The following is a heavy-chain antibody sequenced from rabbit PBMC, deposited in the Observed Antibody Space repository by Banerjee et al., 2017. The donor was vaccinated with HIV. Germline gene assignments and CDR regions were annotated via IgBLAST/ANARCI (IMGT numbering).Heavy chain of an antibody. V-gene: IGHV1S45*01. CDR2: IAGGSSGST. D-gene: IGHD4-1*01. CDR3: ARDLAGVIGWNFNL. J-gene: IGHJ4*01. Sequence: QEQLEESGGDLVKPEGSLTLTCTASGFSFSNGYVMCWVRQAPGKGLEWIACIAGGSSGSTYYASWATGRFTISKTSSTTVTLQMTSLTAADTATYLCARDLAGVIGWNFNLWGPGTLVTVS. CDR1: GFSFSNGYV.